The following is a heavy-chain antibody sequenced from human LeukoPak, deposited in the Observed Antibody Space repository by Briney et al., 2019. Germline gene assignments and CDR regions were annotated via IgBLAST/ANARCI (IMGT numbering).Heavy chain of an antibody. J-gene: IGHJ1*01. CDR2: ISGSGDST. V-gene: IGHV3-23*01. CDR1: GFTFSSFA. CDR3: AKDLPYYYDSSGYPQYFQH. D-gene: IGHD3-22*01. Sequence: GGSLRLSCAASGFTFSSFAMSWVRQAPGKGLEWVSAISGSGDSTYYADSVKGRFTISRDNSKNTLYLQMNSLRAEDTAVYYCAKDLPYYYDSSGYPQYFQHWGQGTLVTVSS.